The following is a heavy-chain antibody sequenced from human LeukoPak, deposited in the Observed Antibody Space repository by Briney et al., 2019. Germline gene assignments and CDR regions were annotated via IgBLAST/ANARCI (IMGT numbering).Heavy chain of an antibody. CDR3: ARERGYDILTGYHRTFDY. CDR1: GFTFSSYG. V-gene: IGHV3-33*01. CDR2: IWYDGSNK. D-gene: IGHD3-9*01. Sequence: GGSLRLSCAASGFTFSSYGMHWVRQAPGKGLEWVAVIWYDGSNKYYADSVKGRFTISRDNSKNTLYLQMNSLRAEDTAVYYCARERGYDILTGYHRTFDYWAREPWSPSPQ. J-gene: IGHJ4*02.